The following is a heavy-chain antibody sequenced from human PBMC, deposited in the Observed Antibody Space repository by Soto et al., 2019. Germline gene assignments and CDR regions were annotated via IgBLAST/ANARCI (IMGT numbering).Heavy chain of an antibody. CDR3: ARGGQRDFDY. CDR1: GYTFRSYG. CDR2: IDANNGNR. J-gene: IGHJ4*02. Sequence: ASVKVSCKASGYTFRSYGFTWVRQAPGQGLEWMGWIDANNGNRNYAQKFQGRVTLTTDTSTSTVYMELRSLRSDDTAIYYCARGGQRDFDYWGQGTQVTVSS. D-gene: IGHD1-1*01. V-gene: IGHV1-18*01.